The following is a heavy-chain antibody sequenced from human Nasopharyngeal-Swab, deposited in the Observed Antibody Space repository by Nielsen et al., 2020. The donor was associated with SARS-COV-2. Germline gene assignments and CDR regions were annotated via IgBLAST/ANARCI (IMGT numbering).Heavy chain of an antibody. V-gene: IGHV3-21*01. CDR3: ATSGYSSGWIF. CDR1: GFIFSTYT. CDR2: IISSTSYI. J-gene: IGHJ4*02. D-gene: IGHD6-19*01. Sequence: GGSLRLSCAASGFIFSTYTMNWVRQAPGKGLEWPSSIISSTSYIYYADSVKGRFTISRDNAKHSLYLQMNSLRTEDTAVYYCATSGYSSGWIFWGQGTLVTVSS.